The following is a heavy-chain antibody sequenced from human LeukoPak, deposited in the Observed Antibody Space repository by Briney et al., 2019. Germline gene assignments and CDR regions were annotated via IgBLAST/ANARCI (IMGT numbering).Heavy chain of an antibody. CDR1: GYTFTSYD. D-gene: IGHD3-9*01. CDR3: AREHILTEDYYYYMDV. CDR2: IIPIFGTA. J-gene: IGHJ6*03. Sequence: GASVKVSCKASGYTFTSYDINWVRQAPGQGLEWMGGIIPIFGTANYAQKFQGRVTITADESTSTAYMELSSLRSEDTAVYYCAREHILTEDYYYYMDVWGKGTTVTISS. V-gene: IGHV1-69*13.